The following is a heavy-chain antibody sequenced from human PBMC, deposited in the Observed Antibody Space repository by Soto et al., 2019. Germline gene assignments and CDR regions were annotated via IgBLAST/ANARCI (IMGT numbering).Heavy chain of an antibody. J-gene: IGHJ4*02. CDR2: ITGSSDYT. Sequence: GGSLRLSCEASGFIFSSYAMNWVRQAPGKGLQWVSSITGSSDYTSYIASVKGRFTISRDNSKNTLYLQMNSLRAEDTAVYFCAKAPTNGAHYALDYWSQGTLVTVSS. CDR3: AKAPTNGAHYALDY. CDR1: GFIFSSYA. V-gene: IGHV3-23*01. D-gene: IGHD2-8*01.